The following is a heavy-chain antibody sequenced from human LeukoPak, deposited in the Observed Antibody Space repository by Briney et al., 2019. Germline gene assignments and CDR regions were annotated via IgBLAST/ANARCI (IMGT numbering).Heavy chain of an antibody. CDR2: ISGSGGST. Sequence: GGSLRLSWAASGFTFSSYAMHWVRQAPGKGLEWVSAISGSGGSTYYADSVKGRFTISRGNSKNTLYLQMNSLRAEDTAVYYCAKDRSIFDYWGQGTLVTVSS. J-gene: IGHJ4*02. CDR3: AKDRSIFDY. V-gene: IGHV3-23*01. D-gene: IGHD2-2*02. CDR1: GFTFSSYA.